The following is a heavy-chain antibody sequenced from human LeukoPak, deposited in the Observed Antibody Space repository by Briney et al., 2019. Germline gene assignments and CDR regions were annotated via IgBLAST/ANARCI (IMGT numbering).Heavy chain of an antibody. CDR2: IYYSGST. J-gene: IGHJ4*02. CDR1: GGSISSSSYY. Sequence: SETLSLTCTVSGGSISSSSYYWGWIRQPPGKGLEWIGSIYYSGSTYYNPSLKSRVTISVDTSKNQFSLKPSSATAADTAVYYCAREPTYYDSSGYYYDYWGQGTLVTVSS. CDR3: AREPTYYDSSGYYYDY. V-gene: IGHV4-39*07. D-gene: IGHD3-22*01.